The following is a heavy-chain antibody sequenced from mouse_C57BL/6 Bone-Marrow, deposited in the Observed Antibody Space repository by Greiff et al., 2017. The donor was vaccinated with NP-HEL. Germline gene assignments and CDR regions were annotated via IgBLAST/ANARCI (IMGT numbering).Heavy chain of an antibody. CDR2: IRNKANGYTT. V-gene: IGHV7-3*01. CDR1: GFTFTDYY. CDR3: AIYTEGIHWYFDV. D-gene: IGHD3-3*01. J-gene: IGHJ1*03. Sequence: DVKLVESGGGLVQPGGSLSLSCAASGFTFTDYYMSWVRQPPGKALEWLGFIRNKANGYTTEYSASVKGRFTISRDNSQSILYLQMNALSAEDSATYYCAIYTEGIHWYFDVWGTGTTVTVSS.